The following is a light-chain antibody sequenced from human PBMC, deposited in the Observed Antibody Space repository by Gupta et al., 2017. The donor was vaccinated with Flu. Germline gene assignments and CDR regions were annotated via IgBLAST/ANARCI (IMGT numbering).Light chain of an antibody. Sequence: DIVMTQSPDSLAVSLGERATINCKSSQSLLYSRNNKNYLVWYQKKPGQPPRLLIHWASTRESGVPDRFSGRGSETDFTLTINSLQAEHVAVYYCQEDDSPPFTFGSGTKVEIK. J-gene: IGKJ4*01. CDR3: QEDDSPPFT. CDR1: QSLLYSRNNKNY. CDR2: WAS. V-gene: IGKV4-1*01.